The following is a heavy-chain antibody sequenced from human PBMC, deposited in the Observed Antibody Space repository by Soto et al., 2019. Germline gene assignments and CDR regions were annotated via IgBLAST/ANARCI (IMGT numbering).Heavy chain of an antibody. J-gene: IGHJ6*02. CDR1: GYTFITHG. CDR2: VNSYNGNT. V-gene: IGHV1-18*04. CDR3: ARDREVGRGVVASYRGMDV. D-gene: IGHD3-10*01. Sequence: QVELVQSGPELRKPGASVKVSCKASGYTFITHGFSWVRHAPGQGLEWMGWVNSYNGNTHYGQKFQGRLTLTTDTSTSTAYMELRSLRPDDTAIYYWARDREVGRGVVASYRGMDVWGQGTTVAVSS.